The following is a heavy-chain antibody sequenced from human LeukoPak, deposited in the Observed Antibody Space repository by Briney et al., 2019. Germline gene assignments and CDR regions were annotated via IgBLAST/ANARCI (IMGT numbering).Heavy chain of an antibody. CDR2: INPSGGST. J-gene: IGHJ4*02. V-gene: IGHV1-46*01. Sequence: ASVKVSCKASGYTFTSYYMHWVRQAPGQGLEWMGIINPSGGSTSYAQKFQGRVTMTRDTSTSTVYMELSSLRSEDTAVYYCARIGKYYYDSSGSVDYWGQGTLVTVSS. CDR1: GYTFTSYY. D-gene: IGHD3-22*01. CDR3: ARIGKYYYDSSGSVDY.